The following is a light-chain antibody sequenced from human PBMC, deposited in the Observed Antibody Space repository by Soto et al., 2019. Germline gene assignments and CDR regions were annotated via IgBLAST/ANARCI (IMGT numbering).Light chain of an antibody. Sequence: IHMTHSPSSLCASLSYGFTINSRASQSISSYLNWYQQKPGKAPKLLIYDASTLESGVSSRFSGTGSGTEWILTITDLQADDLATYFCHQYKTYSTFGQGTKV. V-gene: IGKV1-5*01. CDR3: HQYKTYST. CDR1: QSISSY. CDR2: DAS. J-gene: IGKJ1*01.